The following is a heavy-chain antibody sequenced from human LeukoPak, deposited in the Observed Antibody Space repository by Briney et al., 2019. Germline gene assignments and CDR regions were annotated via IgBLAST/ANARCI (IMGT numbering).Heavy chain of an antibody. V-gene: IGHV4-39*07. CDR1: GGSISSSSYY. CDR3: AGRIFGGDY. CDR2: IYYSGST. Sequence: SETLSLTCTVSGGSISSSSYYWGWIRQPPGKGLEWIVSIYYSGSTYYKPSLKSRVTISVGTSKNQFSLKLSSVTAADTAVYYCAGRIFGGDYWGQGTLVTVSS. J-gene: IGHJ4*02. D-gene: IGHD3-3*02.